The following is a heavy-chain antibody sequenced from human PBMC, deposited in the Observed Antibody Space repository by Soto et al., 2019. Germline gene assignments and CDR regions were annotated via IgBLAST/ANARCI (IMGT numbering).Heavy chain of an antibody. J-gene: IGHJ5*02. CDR2: IYPCDSDT. Sequence: PSESLKISYKGSGYSFTSYWIGWVRQMRGKGLEWMGIIYPCDSDTKYSPSFQGQVTIPADKSITTAYLQWSSLKASDTAMYYCARLVDIVSAPRGGLYNMFAPWGQGTLVTVSS. V-gene: IGHV5-51*01. CDR3: ARLVDIVSAPRGGLYNMFAP. D-gene: IGHD2-2*03. CDR1: GYSFTSYW.